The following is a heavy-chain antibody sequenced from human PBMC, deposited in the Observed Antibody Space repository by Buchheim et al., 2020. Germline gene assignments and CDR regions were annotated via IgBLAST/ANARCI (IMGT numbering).Heavy chain of an antibody. Sequence: QVQLVQSGAEVKKPGASVKVSCKASGYTFTGNAIHWVRQAPGQRLEWMVWINAGNGNTKYSQKFQGRVTFTRDTSASTAYMELSGLRCEDTAVYYCARGYVDKNWCDPGGQGT. CDR2: INAGNGNT. CDR1: GYTFTGNA. V-gene: IGHV1-3*01. J-gene: IGHJ5*02. CDR3: ARGYVDKNWCDP. D-gene: IGHD5-12*01.